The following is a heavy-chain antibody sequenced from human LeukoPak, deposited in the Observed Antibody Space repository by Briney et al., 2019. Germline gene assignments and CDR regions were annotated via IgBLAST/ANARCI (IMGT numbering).Heavy chain of an antibody. CDR3: ARERGRLRFLEWFFDY. CDR1: GGTFSSYA. Sequence: SVKVSCKASGGTFSSYAISWVRQAPGQGLEWMGRIIPIFGTANYAQKFQGRVTITTDESTSTAYMELSSLRSEDTAVYYRARERGRLRFLEWFFDYWGQGTLVTVSS. J-gene: IGHJ4*02. D-gene: IGHD3-3*01. CDR2: IIPIFGTA. V-gene: IGHV1-69*05.